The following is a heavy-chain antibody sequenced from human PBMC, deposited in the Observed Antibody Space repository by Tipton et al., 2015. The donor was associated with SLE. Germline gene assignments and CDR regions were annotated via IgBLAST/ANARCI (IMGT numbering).Heavy chain of an antibody. CDR3: ARVAGDHDAFDI. CDR1: GGSISSYY. D-gene: IGHD4-17*01. Sequence: TLSLTCTVSGGSISSYYWSWIRQPPGKGLEWIGEINHSGSTNYNPSLKRRVTISVDTSKNQFSLKLSSVTAADTAVYYCARVAGDHDAFDIWGQGTMVTVSS. CDR2: INHSGST. V-gene: IGHV4-34*01. J-gene: IGHJ3*02.